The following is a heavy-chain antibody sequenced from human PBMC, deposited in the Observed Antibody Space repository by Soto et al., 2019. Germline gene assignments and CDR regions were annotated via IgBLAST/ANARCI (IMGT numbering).Heavy chain of an antibody. V-gene: IGHV3-21*01. J-gene: IGHJ5*02. CDR2: ISSSSPYI. CDR3: ARDQIAVAGTWGRSLWFDP. CDR1: GFTFSSYS. Sequence: GGSLRLSCAASGFTFSSYSMNWVRQAPGKGLEWVSCISSSSPYIYYADSVKGRFTISRDDAKNSLNLQMNSLRAEDTAVYYCARDQIAVAGTWGRSLWFDPWGQGTLVTVSS. D-gene: IGHD6-19*01.